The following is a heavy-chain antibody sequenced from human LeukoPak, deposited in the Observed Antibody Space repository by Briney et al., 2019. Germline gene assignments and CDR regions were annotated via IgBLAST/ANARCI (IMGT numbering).Heavy chain of an antibody. V-gene: IGHV4-30-2*01. Sequence: SQTLSLTCTVSGGSISSGGYYWSWIRQPPGKGLEWIGYIYHSGSTYYNPSLKSRVTISADTSKNQFSLQLSSVTVADTAVYYCAREDLEGLVAAIHYWGQGTLVTVSS. D-gene: IGHD2-15*01. CDR1: GGSISSGGYY. J-gene: IGHJ4*02. CDR3: AREDLEGLVAAIHY. CDR2: IYHSGST.